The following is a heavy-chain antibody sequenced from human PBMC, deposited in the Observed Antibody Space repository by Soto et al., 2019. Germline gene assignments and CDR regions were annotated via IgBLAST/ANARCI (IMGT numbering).Heavy chain of an antibody. V-gene: IGHV3-11*01. D-gene: IGHD2-2*01. CDR2: ISSSGSTI. CDR3: ARGARCISTSCYLHWFDP. CDR1: GFTFSDYY. Sequence: QVQLVESGGGLVKPGGSLRLSCAASGFTFSDYYMSWIRQAPGKGLEWVSYISSSGSTIYYADSVKGRFTISRDNAKNSLYRQMNSLRAEDTAVYYCARGARCISTSCYLHWFDPWGQGTLVTVSS. J-gene: IGHJ5*02.